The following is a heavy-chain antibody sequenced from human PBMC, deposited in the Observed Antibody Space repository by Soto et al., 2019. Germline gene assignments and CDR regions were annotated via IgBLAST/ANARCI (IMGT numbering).Heavy chain of an antibody. V-gene: IGHV3-74*01. J-gene: IGHJ4*02. CDR3: ARSQGDFFDY. Sequence: GGSLRLSCSASGFIFSAYWRHWVRQVPGKGLVWVSRINTDGSDTIYADSVKGRFTVSRDNAKNRLYLQMRSLRADDTAVYFCARSQGDFFDYWGQGSLVTVSS. CDR2: INTDGSDT. CDR1: GFIFSAYW.